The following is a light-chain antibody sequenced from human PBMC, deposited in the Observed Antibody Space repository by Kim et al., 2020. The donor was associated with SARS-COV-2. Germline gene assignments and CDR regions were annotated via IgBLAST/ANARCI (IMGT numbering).Light chain of an antibody. J-gene: IGKJ1*01. V-gene: IGKV3-20*01. CDR3: QQYGSSAWT. CDR1: QSVRSSY. CDR2: GAS. Sequence: FPGERSTLSCRARQSVRSSYLAWYQQKPGQAPRLLIYGASSRATGIPDRFSGSGSGTDFTLTISRLEPEDFAVYYCQQYGSSAWTFGQGTKVDIK.